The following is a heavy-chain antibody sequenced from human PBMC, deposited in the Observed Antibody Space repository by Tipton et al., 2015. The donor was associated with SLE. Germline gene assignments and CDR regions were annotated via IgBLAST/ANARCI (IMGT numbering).Heavy chain of an antibody. D-gene: IGHD3-22*01. J-gene: IGHJ4*02. CDR3: ARETEYYDSAAFDY. Sequence: SLRLSCAASGFTFSNYAMSWVRQAPGKGLEWVSAISGSGGSTYYADSVKGRFTISRDSSKNTLYLQMNSLRAEDTAVYYWARETEYYDSAAFDYWGQGTLVTVSS. V-gene: IGHV3-23*01. CDR1: GFTFSNYA. CDR2: ISGSGGST.